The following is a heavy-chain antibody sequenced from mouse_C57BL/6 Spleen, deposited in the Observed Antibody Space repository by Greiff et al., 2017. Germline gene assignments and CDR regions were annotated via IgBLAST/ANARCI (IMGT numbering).Heavy chain of an antibody. CDR2: IDPSDSYT. J-gene: IGHJ2*01. CDR1: GYTFTSYW. CDR3: AISSNNYYFDY. Sequence: QVQLQQPGAELVMPGASVKLSCKASGYTFTSYWMHWVKQRPGQGLEWIGEIDPSDSYTNYNPQFKGKSTLTVDKTSSTAYMQLSSLTSEDSAVYYCAISSNNYYFDYGGQGTTLTVSS. D-gene: IGHD1-3*01. V-gene: IGHV1-69*01.